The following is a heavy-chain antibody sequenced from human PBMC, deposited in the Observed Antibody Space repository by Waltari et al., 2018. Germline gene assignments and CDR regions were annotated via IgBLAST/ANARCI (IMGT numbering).Heavy chain of an antibody. V-gene: IGHV4-34*01. CDR2: INQSGST. Sequence: QVQLQQWGAGLLKPSETLSLTCAVYGGSFSGYYWSWIRQPPGKGLEWIGEINQSGSTNYNPSFKSRVTISVDTSKNQFSLKLSSVTAADTAVFYCARVPPGLYGMDVWGQGTTVTVSS. CDR1: GGSFSGYY. CDR3: ARVPPGLYGMDV. J-gene: IGHJ6*02.